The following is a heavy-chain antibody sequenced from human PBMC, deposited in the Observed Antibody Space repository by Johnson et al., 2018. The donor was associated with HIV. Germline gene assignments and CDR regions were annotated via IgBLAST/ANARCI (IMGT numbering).Heavy chain of an antibody. CDR3: ARGREGYNLDAFDI. J-gene: IGHJ3*02. Sequence: VQLVESGGGVVRPGGSLRLSCAASGFTSDDYGMSWVRQAAGKGLEWVSGINWNGCSTGYADSVKGRFTISRDNAKNTLYLQMNSLRAEDTAVYYCARGREGYNLDAFDIWGQGTMVTVSS. D-gene: IGHD5-24*01. CDR1: GFTSDDYG. V-gene: IGHV3-20*04. CDR2: INWNGCST.